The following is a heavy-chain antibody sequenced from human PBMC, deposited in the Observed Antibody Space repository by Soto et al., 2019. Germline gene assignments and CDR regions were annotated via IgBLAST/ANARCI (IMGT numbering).Heavy chain of an antibody. V-gene: IGHV1-46*02. CDR1: GYSFNTFY. CDR2: IDPTHGNT. J-gene: IGHJ1*01. CDR3: VRGYCTTTICQGDFQH. Sequence: QVQLVQSGAEVKKPGASVNVSCKASGYSFNTFYIHWVRQAPGQGLEWMGMIDPTHGNTGYAQKSQGRAAMTRAQSASTVYIELSSLRFEDTAVYYCVRGYCTTTICQGDFQHWGQGTLVTVSS. D-gene: IGHD2-2*01.